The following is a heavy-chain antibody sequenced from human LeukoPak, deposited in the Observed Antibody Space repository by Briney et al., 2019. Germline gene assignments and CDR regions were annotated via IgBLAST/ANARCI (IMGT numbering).Heavy chain of an antibody. CDR2: IYYSGST. V-gene: IGHV4-59*01. D-gene: IGHD1-1*01. CDR3: ARARSSGTVDY. Sequence: TASETLSLTCTVSGGSISSYYWSWIRQPPGKGLEWIGYIYYSGSTNYNPSLKSRVTISVDTSTNQFSPKLSSVAAADTAVYYCARARSSGTVDYWGQGTLVTVSS. J-gene: IGHJ4*02. CDR1: GGSISSYY.